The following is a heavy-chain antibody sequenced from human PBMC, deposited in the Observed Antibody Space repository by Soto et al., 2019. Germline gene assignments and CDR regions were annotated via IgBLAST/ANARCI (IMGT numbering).Heavy chain of an antibody. J-gene: IGHJ4*02. CDR3: ARDVRYCNYTDCWA. CDR1: GFSFRKYA. D-gene: IGHD3-3*01. V-gene: IGHV3-30-3*01. Sequence: GGSLRLSCAASGFSFRKYAMHWVRQAPGKGLEWVTVISTDGSIKYYVDSVKGRFTISRDNSKNTLYLQMNSLRPDDTAVYYCARDVRYCNYTDCWAWGQGTLVTVSS. CDR2: ISTDGSIK.